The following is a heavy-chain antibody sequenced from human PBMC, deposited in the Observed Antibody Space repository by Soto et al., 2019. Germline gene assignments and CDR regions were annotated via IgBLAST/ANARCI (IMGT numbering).Heavy chain of an antibody. CDR3: ARVYYYDSSGYWYYFDY. Sequence: PSETLSLTCSVSGGSISSSSYYLGWIRQPPGKGLEWIGSIYYSGSTYYNPSLKSRVTISVDTSKNQFSLKLSSVTAADTAVYYCARVYYYDSSGYWYYFDYWGQGTLVTVSS. D-gene: IGHD3-22*01. J-gene: IGHJ4*02. CDR2: IYYSGST. CDR1: GGSISSSSYY. V-gene: IGHV4-39*01.